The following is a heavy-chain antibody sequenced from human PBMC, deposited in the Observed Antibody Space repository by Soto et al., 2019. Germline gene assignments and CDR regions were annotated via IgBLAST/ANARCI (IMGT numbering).Heavy chain of an antibody. CDR2: ISSSGSTI. J-gene: IGHJ4*02. V-gene: IGHV3-11*04. CDR3: ARATGYTNYGLDY. CDR1: GFPFSDYY. D-gene: IGHD2-8*01. Sequence: GGSLRLSFSASGFPFSDYYMSWIRQAPGKGLEWVSYISSSGSTIYYADSVKGRFTISRDNAKNSLYLQMNSLRAEDTAVYYCARATGYTNYGLDYWGEGALVTVSS.